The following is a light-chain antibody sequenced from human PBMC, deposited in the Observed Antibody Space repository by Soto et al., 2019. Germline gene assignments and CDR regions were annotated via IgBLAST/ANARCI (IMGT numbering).Light chain of an antibody. V-gene: IGLV2-14*01. J-gene: IGLJ3*02. CDR1: SSDVGGYNY. CDR2: EVI. Sequence: QSALTQPASVYGSPGQSSIISCNGTSSDVGGYNYVSWYQQHPGKAPKLMIYEVINRTSGVSNRFSGSKSGNTASRTVSGLQAEDDADYYCSSDTTDTTVVFGVGTKLTAL. CDR3: SSDTTDTTVV.